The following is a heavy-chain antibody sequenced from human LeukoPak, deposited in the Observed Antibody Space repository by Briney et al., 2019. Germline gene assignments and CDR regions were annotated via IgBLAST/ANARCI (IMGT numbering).Heavy chain of an antibody. J-gene: IGHJ4*02. Sequence: PSETLSLTCAVYGGSFSGYYWSWIRQPPGKGLEWIGEINHSGSTNYNPSLKSRVTISVDTSKNQFSLKLSSVTAADTAVYYCARGEARDYGDTWSDYWGQGTLVTVSS. CDR1: GGSFSGYY. D-gene: IGHD4-17*01. V-gene: IGHV4-34*01. CDR2: INHSGST. CDR3: ARGEARDYGDTWSDY.